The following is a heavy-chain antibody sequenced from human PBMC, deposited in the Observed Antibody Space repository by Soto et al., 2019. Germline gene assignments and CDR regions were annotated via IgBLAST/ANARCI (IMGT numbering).Heavy chain of an antibody. D-gene: IGHD2-15*01. CDR3: ARELPPDL. CDR1: GFTVSSKY. Sequence: GGSLRLSCAASGFTVSSKYMNWVRQAPGKGLEWVSIIWSAGLTYYADSVRGRFTISRDISKNILFLQMNNLRAEDSAIYYCARELPPDLWGQGXLVTVSS. J-gene: IGHJ5*02. CDR2: IWSAGLT. V-gene: IGHV3-53*01.